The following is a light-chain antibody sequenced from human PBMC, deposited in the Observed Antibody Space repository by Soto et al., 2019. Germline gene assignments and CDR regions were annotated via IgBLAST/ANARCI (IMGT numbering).Light chain of an antibody. J-gene: IGLJ1*01. CDR2: RDN. CDR1: SSNIGSNV. Sequence: QSVLTQPPSASGTPGQRVTITCSGSSSNIGSNVVNRYQQVPGTAPILLIYRDNRRPSGVPDRFSGSRSGTSASLAISGLQSEDEADYYCSTWDGSLNGDVFGTGTKVTVL. CDR3: STWDGSLNGDV. V-gene: IGLV1-44*01.